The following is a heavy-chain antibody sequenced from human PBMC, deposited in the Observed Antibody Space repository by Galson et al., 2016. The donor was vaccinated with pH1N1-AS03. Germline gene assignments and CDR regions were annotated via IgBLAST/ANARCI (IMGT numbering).Heavy chain of an antibody. CDR1: GFTFSTHT. J-gene: IGHJ6*02. CDR3: AREKINEGADYCGMDV. V-gene: IGHV3-30-3*01. CDR2: ISYDGCDK. Sequence: SLRLSCAASGFTFSTHTMHWVRQAPGKGLEWVAAISYDGCDKFYADSVKGRFTISRDNSKNTLYLQVNSLRAEDTAVYYCAREKINEGADYCGMDVWGQGTTVTASS. D-gene: IGHD3-16*01.